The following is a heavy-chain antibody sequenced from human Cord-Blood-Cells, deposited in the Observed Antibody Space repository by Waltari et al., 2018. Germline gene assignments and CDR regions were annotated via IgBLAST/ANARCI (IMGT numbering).Heavy chain of an antibody. J-gene: IGHJ4*02. CDR2: IYSGGST. CDR3: ARDPGTWIQLWYFDY. Sequence: EVQLVESGGGLIQPGGSLRLSCAAPGFTVRSNYMSWVRPAPGKGLAWVSVIYSGGSTYYADSVKGRFTISRDNSKNTLYLQMNSLRAEDTAVYYCARDPGTWIQLWYFDYWGQGTLVTVSS. V-gene: IGHV3-53*01. D-gene: IGHD5-18*01. CDR1: GFTVRSNY.